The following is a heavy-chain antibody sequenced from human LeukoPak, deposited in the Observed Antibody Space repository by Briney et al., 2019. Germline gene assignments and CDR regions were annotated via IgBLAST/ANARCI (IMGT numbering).Heavy chain of an antibody. CDR2: ISYDGSNK. Sequence: GGSLRLSCAASGFTFSSYAMHWFRQAPGKGLEWVAVISYDGSNKYYADSVKGRFTISRDNSKNTLYLQMNSLRAEDTAVYYCARDLSSYYYYGMDVWGQGTTVTVSS. CDR3: ARDLSSYYYYGMDV. V-gene: IGHV3-30*04. CDR1: GFTFSSYA. J-gene: IGHJ6*02. D-gene: IGHD1-26*01.